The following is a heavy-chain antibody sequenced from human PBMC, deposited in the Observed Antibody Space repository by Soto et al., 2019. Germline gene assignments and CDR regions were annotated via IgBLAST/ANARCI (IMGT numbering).Heavy chain of an antibody. D-gene: IGHD3-3*01. CDR1: GYTFTSYA. CDR2: ISAYNGNT. Sequence: GASVKVSCKASGYTFTSYAMNWVRQAPGQGLEWMGWISAYNGNTNYAQKLQGRVTMTTDTSTSTAYMELRSLRSDDTAVYYCARAHLYDFWSGYYVRPYYYYYMDVWGKGTTVTVSS. J-gene: IGHJ6*03. CDR3: ARAHLYDFWSGYYVRPYYYYYMDV. V-gene: IGHV1-18*01.